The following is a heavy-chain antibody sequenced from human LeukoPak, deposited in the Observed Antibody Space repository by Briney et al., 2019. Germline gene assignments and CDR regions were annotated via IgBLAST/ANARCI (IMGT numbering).Heavy chain of an antibody. J-gene: IGHJ4*02. Sequence: GGSLRLSCAASGFTFSSSAMGWVRQAPGKGLEWVSAISNNGGYAYYADSVQGRFTISRDNSKSTLCLQMNSLRAEDTAVYYCAKQLGYCSDGSCYFPYWGQGTLVTVSS. CDR1: GFTFSSSA. D-gene: IGHD2-15*01. CDR2: ISNNGGYA. CDR3: AKQLGYCSDGSCYFPY. V-gene: IGHV3-23*01.